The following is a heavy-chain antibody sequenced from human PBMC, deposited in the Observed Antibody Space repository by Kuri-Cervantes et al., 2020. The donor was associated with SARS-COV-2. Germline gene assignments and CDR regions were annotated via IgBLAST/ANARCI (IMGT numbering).Heavy chain of an antibody. CDR3: AIQSSNWYNS. CDR2: FIPGSSYT. J-gene: IGHJ5*01. Sequence: ASVKVSCKASGHTFTNYYFYWVRQAPGQGLEWVATFIPGSSYTHYAPRFQGRVTVTRDTSTGTVHMELSSLRSDDTAVYYCAIQSSNWYNSWGQGTLVTVSS. D-gene: IGHD6-13*01. V-gene: IGHV1-46*01. CDR1: GHTFTNYY.